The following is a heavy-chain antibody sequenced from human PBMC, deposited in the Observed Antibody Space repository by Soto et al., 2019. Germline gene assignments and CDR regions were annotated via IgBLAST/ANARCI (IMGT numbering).Heavy chain of an antibody. V-gene: IGHV3-23*01. CDR1: GFTFSSYA. Sequence: GGSLRLSCAASGFTFSSYAMSWVRQAPGKGLEWVSAISGSGGSTYYADSVKGRFTISRDNSKNTLYLQMNSLRAEDTAVYYCAKGGGYCSGGSCYSLAYYYYGMDVWGQGTTVTVSS. J-gene: IGHJ6*02. CDR3: AKGGGYCSGGSCYSLAYYYYGMDV. D-gene: IGHD2-15*01. CDR2: ISGSGGST.